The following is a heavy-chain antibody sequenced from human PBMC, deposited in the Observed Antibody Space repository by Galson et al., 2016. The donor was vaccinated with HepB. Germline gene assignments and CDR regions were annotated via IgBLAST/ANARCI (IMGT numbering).Heavy chain of an antibody. CDR1: GFTFRSHG. CDR3: ARDRDRGSYWYYAVDV. Sequence: SLRLSCAASGFTFRSHGMHWVRQGPGKGLAWVAFMWYDGSNEYYADSVKGRFTISRDNSKNTLYLQMNNLRADDTAVYYCARDRDRGSYWYYAVDVWGQGTTVTVSS. J-gene: IGHJ6*02. V-gene: IGHV3-33*01. D-gene: IGHD1-26*01. CDR2: MWYDGSNE.